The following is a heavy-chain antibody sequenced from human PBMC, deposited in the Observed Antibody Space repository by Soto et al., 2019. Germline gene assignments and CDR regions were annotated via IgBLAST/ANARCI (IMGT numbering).Heavy chain of an antibody. D-gene: IGHD6-19*01. CDR1: GFTFSSYS. Sequence: GGSLRLSCAASGFTFSSYSMNWVRQAPGKGLEWVSYISSSSSTIYYADSVKGRFTISRDNAKNSLYLQMNSLRDEDTAVYYCARGRLGKYSSGWSIRYWGQGTLVTVSS. V-gene: IGHV3-48*02. CDR2: ISSSSSTI. J-gene: IGHJ4*02. CDR3: ARGRLGKYSSGWSIRY.